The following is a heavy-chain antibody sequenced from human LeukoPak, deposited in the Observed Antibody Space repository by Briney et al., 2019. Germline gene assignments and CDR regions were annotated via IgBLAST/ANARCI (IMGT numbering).Heavy chain of an antibody. CDR2: IYYSGST. V-gene: IGHV4-59*01. CDR1: GGSISSYY. D-gene: IGHD2-2*01. J-gene: IGHJ3*02. CDR3: ATAILTYCSSTSCYGNAFDI. Sequence: SETLSLTCTVSGGSISSYYWSWIRQPPGKGLEWIGYIYYSGSTNYNPSPKSRVTISVDTSKNQFSLKLSSVTAADTAVYYCATAILTYCSSTSCYGNAFDIWGQGTMVTVSS.